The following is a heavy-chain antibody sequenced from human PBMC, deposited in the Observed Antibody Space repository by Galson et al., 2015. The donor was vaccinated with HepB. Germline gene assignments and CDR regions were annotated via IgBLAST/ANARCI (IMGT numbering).Heavy chain of an antibody. CDR1: GFTFSNYG. Sequence: SLRLSCAASGFTFSNYGMHWVRQAPGKGLEWLAVIWYDGSNQYYADSVKGRFTISRDNSKSTLYLQMNSLRAEDTAVYYCEREGRGAITYFDYWGRGTLVTVSS. CDR2: IWYDGSNQ. V-gene: IGHV3-33*01. CDR3: EREGRGAITYFDY. J-gene: IGHJ4*02. D-gene: IGHD3-16*01.